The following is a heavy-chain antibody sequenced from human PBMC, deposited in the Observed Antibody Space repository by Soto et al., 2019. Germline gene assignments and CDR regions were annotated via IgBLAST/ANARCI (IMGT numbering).Heavy chain of an antibody. CDR3: ARAIYCSGGSCYLYYYYGMDV. J-gene: IGHJ6*02. CDR1: GFTFSSYE. V-gene: IGHV3-48*03. CDR2: ISSSGSTI. Sequence: GGSLRLSCAASGFTFSSYEMNWVRQAPGKGLEWVSYISSSGSTIYYADSVKGRFTISRDNAKNSLYLQMNSLRAEDTAVYYCARAIYCSGGSCYLYYYYGMDVWGQGTTVTVS. D-gene: IGHD2-15*01.